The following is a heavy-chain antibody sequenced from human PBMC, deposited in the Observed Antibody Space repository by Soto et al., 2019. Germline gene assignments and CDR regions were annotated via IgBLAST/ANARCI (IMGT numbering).Heavy chain of an antibody. CDR1: GGSFSGYY. J-gene: IGHJ6*02. V-gene: IGHV4-34*01. CDR3: AREPKGAYGSGSYYRYGMDV. Sequence: SETLSLTCAVYGGSFSGYYWSWIRQPPGKGLEWIGEINHSGSTNYNPSLKSRVTISVDTSKNQFSLKLSSVTAADTAVYYCAREPKGAYGSGSYYRYGMDVWGQGTTVTVSS. CDR2: INHSGST. D-gene: IGHD3-10*01.